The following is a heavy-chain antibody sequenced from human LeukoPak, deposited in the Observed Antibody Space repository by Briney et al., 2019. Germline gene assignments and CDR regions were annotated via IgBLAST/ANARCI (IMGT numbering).Heavy chain of an antibody. V-gene: IGHV5-51*01. CDR3: ARTAMVPDY. D-gene: IGHD5-18*01. CDR1: GYIFTSYW. Sequence: GESLKISCRASGYIFTSYWLGWVRQTPDKGLEWVGIIHPGDSDPRYSPSFQGQVTISADKSISTAYLQWSSLKASDTAMYYCARTAMVPDYWGQGTLVTVSS. J-gene: IGHJ4*02. CDR2: IHPGDSDP.